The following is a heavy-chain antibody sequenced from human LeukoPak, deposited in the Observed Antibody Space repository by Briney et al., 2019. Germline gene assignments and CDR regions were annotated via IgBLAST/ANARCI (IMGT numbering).Heavy chain of an antibody. CDR1: GYTFTGYY. CDR2: INPNSGNT. J-gene: IGHJ6*03. V-gene: IGHV1-8*03. Sequence: ASVKVSCKASGYTFTGYYMHWVRRAPGQGLEWMGWINPNSGNTGYAQKFQGRVTITRNTSISTAYMEPSSLRSEDTAVYYCARGRLTTVKAPFGTGRRIQNYYYYMDVWGKGTTVTVSS. D-gene: IGHD4-11*01. CDR3: ARGRLTTVKAPFGTGRRIQNYYYYMDV.